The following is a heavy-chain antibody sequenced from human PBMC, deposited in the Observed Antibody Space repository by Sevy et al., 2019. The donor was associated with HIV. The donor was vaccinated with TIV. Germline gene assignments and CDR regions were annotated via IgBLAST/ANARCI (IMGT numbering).Heavy chain of an antibody. CDR2: XSSGSSYI. J-gene: IGHJ4*02. V-gene: IGHV3-21*01. Sequence: GGSLRLSCAASGFTFSXXXXXXXXXXPXKXXXXXXXXSSGSSYIYYADSVKGRFTISRDNAKNSLYLQMNSLRAEDTAIYYCARDGGCTSTSCLLYFDYWGQGTPVTVSS. CDR3: ARDGGCTSTSCLLYFDY. D-gene: IGHD2-2*01. CDR1: GFTFSXXX.